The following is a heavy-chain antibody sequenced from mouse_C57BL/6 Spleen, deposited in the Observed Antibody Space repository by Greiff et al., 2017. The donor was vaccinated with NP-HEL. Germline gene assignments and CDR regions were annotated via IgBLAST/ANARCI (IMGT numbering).Heavy chain of an antibody. CDR3: ARRSYDGFYFDY. CDR1: GYTFTSYW. V-gene: IGHV1-52*01. Sequence: QVQLKQPGAELVRPGSSVKLSCKASGYTFTSYWMHWVKQRPIQGLEWIGNIDPSDSETHYNQKFKDKATLTVDKSSSTAYMQLSSLTSEDSAVYYCARRSYDGFYFDYWGQGTTLTVSS. J-gene: IGHJ2*01. D-gene: IGHD2-3*01. CDR2: IDPSDSET.